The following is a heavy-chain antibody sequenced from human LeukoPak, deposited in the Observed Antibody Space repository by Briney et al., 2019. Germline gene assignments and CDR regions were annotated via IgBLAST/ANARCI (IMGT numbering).Heavy chain of an antibody. CDR3: ARVSSSSWYAVDY. CDR2: IYSGGST. Sequence: GGSLRLSCAASGFTVSSNYMSWVRQAPGKGLEWVPVIYSGGSTYYADSVKGRFTISRDNSKNTLYLQMNSLRAEDTAVYYCARVSSSSWYAVDYWGQGTLVTVSS. D-gene: IGHD6-13*01. J-gene: IGHJ4*02. CDR1: GFTVSSNY. V-gene: IGHV3-53*01.